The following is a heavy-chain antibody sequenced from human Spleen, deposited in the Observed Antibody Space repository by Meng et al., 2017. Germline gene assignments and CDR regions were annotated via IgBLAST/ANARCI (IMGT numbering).Heavy chain of an antibody. CDR2: IYYSGST. CDR3: AKERGWESWFDP. CDR1: GGYVSSGSYY. D-gene: IGHD1-26*01. Sequence: GQLQGSGPGLVRPSETLSLTCTVSGGYVSSGSYYWSWIRQHPGKGLEWIGYIYYSGSTNYNPSLKSQVTISVDTSKNQFSLKLSSVTAADTAVYYCAKERGWESWFDPWGQGTLVTVSS. V-gene: IGHV4-61*01. J-gene: IGHJ5*02.